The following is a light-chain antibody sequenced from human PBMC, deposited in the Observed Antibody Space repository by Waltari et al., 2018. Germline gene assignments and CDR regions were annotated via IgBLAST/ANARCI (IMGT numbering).Light chain of an antibody. CDR3: HQRHSWPIT. V-gene: IGKV3-11*01. J-gene: IGKJ5*01. CDR1: QSVFTY. CDR2: DAS. Sequence: EIVLTQSPATLSLSPGERATLSCRASQSVFTYLAWYQHKPGQAPRLLIYDASNRATGIPARFSGSGSRTDFTLTISSLEPEDFAVYYCHQRHSWPITFGQGTRLEIK.